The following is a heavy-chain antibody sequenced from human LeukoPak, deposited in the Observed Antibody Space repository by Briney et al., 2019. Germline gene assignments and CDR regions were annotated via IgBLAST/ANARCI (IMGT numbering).Heavy chain of an antibody. CDR1: GYTFTGYY. V-gene: IGHV1-2*02. CDR2: INPNSGGT. J-gene: IGHJ4*02. Sequence: GASVKVSCKASGYTFTGYYMHWVRQAPGQGLEWMGWINPNSGGTNYAQKFQGRVTMTRDTSISTAYMELSRLRSDDTAVYYCARGEVGGSMALQYFRGVPNRKFDYWGQGTLVTVSS. D-gene: IGHD3-10*01. CDR3: ARGEVGGSMALQYFRGVPNRKFDY.